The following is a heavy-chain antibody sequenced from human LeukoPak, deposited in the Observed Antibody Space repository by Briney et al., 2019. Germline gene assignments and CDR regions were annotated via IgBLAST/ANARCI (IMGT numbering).Heavy chain of an antibody. J-gene: IGHJ5*02. CDR1: GFTFNDYY. Sequence: GGSLRLSCAASGFTFNDYYMSWISQAPGKGLEWLSYINIGGTNTHYADSVKGRFTISRDNAKKSLYLEMNNLRAEDAAVYYWATDGAGFDTWGQGVLVTVSS. V-gene: IGHV3-11*01. CDR3: ATDGAGFDT. CDR2: INIGGTNT.